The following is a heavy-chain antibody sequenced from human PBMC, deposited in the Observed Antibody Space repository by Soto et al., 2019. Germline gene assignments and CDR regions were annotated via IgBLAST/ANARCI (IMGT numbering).Heavy chain of an antibody. V-gene: IGHV4-34*01. Sequence: QVQLQQWGAGLLKPSETLSLTCAVYGGSFSGYYWSWIRQPPGKGLEWIGEINHSGSTNYNPSLKSRVTISVDTSKNQFSLKLSSVTAADTAVYYCASGGAAAGTGQVDYWGQGTLVTVSS. J-gene: IGHJ4*02. CDR1: GGSFSGYY. CDR2: INHSGST. D-gene: IGHD6-13*01. CDR3: ASGGAAAGTGQVDY.